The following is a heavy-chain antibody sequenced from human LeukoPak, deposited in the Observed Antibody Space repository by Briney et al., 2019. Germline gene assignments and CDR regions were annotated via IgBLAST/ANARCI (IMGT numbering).Heavy chain of an antibody. CDR2: INPNSGGT. Sequence: ASVKVSCKASGYTFTGYCMHWVRQAPGQGLEWMGWINPNSGGTNYAQKFQDRVTMTRDTSISTAYMELSRLRSDDTAVYYCARMFLRGSVGATRGVGYWGQGTLVTVSS. V-gene: IGHV1-2*02. CDR1: GYTFTGYC. D-gene: IGHD1-26*01. CDR3: ARMFLRGSVGATRGVGY. J-gene: IGHJ4*02.